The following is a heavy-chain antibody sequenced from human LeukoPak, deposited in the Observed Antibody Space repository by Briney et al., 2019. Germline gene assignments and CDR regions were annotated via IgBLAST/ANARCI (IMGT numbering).Heavy chain of an antibody. CDR3: ARASSSGYRGADF. Sequence: PGGSLRLSCVASGFTFSSYWMSWVRQAPGKGLEWVANIKQDGSEKYYVDSVKGRFTISRDNAKNSLYLQMNSLRAEDTAVYYCARASSSGYRGADFWGQGTLATVSS. V-gene: IGHV3-7*01. J-gene: IGHJ4*02. CDR2: IKQDGSEK. D-gene: IGHD3-22*01. CDR1: GFTFSSYW.